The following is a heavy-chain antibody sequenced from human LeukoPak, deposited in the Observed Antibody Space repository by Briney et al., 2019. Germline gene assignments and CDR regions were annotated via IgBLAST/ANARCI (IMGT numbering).Heavy chain of an antibody. Sequence: GGTLRLSCAASGFTFSSYAMHWVRQAPGKGLEWVAVISYDGSNKYYADSVKGRFSISRDNAKNSLYLQMNSLRAEDTAVYYCARDLLGWELHYFDYWGQGTLVTVSS. CDR2: ISYDGSNK. D-gene: IGHD1-26*01. V-gene: IGHV3-30*04. CDR3: ARDLLGWELHYFDY. CDR1: GFTFSSYA. J-gene: IGHJ4*02.